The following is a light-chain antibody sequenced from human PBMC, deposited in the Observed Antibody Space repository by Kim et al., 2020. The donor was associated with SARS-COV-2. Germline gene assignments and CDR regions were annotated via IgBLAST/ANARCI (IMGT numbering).Light chain of an antibody. CDR1: DLETKR. V-gene: IGLV3-21*04. CDR2: YDN. CDR3: QVWDSPSDEVI. Sequence: APGKTAKIPCGGNDLETKRVHWYQQRPGRAPLVVIYYDNDRPSGIPERFSVSNSDNTATLTISRVEAGDEAAYYCQVWDSPSDEVIFGGGTQLTVL. J-gene: IGLJ2*01.